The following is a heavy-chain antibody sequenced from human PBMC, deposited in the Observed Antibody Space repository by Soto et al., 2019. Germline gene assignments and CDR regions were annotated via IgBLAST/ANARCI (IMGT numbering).Heavy chain of an antibody. Sequence: ASVKVSCKASGYTFTSYGISWVRQAPGQGLEWMGWISAYNGNTNYAQKLQGRVTMTTDTSTSTAYMDLRSLRSDDTAVYYCAREGYCSGGSCRPREDAAAFDYWGQGTLVTVSS. CDR1: GYTFTSYG. CDR2: ISAYNGNT. J-gene: IGHJ4*02. V-gene: IGHV1-18*01. D-gene: IGHD2-15*01. CDR3: AREGYCSGGSCRPREDAAAFDY.